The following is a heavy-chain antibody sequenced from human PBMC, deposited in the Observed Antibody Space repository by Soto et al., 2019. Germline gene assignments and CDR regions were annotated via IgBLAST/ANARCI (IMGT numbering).Heavy chain of an antibody. V-gene: IGHV1-69*13. Sequence: SVKVSCKASGGTFSSYAISWVRQAPGQGLEWMGGIIPIFGTANYAQKFQGRVTITADESTSTAYMELSSLRSEDTAVYYCVREASYSSGRKPFDYWGQGTLVTVSS. J-gene: IGHJ4*02. CDR3: VREASYSSGRKPFDY. CDR1: GGTFSSYA. D-gene: IGHD6-19*01. CDR2: IIPIFGTA.